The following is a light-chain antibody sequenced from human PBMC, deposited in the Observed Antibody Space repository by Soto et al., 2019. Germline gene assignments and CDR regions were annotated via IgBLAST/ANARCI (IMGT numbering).Light chain of an antibody. J-gene: IGKJ1*01. CDR1: QSISSW. CDR3: QQYNSYPWT. Sequence: DIQMTQSPSTLSASVGDRVTITCRASQSISSWLAWYQQKPGKAHKLLIYDASSLESGVPSRFSGSGSGTECTLTISSLQPDDFATYYCQQYNSYPWTFGQGTKVEIK. CDR2: DAS. V-gene: IGKV1-5*01.